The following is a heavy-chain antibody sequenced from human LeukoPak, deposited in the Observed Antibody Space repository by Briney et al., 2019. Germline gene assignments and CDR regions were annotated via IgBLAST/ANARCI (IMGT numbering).Heavy chain of an antibody. D-gene: IGHD2-21*01. CDR3: ARQRGGASYIFDY. CDR2: NHPGDSDT. V-gene: IGHV5-51*01. CDR1: GYSFSNYW. J-gene: IGHJ4*02. Sequence: GESLKISCKGSGYSFSNYWIVWVRQMPGKGLEWMGINHPGDSDTRYSPSFQGQVTISADKSISTAYLQWSSLKASDAAMYYCARQRGGASYIFDYWGQGTLVTVSS.